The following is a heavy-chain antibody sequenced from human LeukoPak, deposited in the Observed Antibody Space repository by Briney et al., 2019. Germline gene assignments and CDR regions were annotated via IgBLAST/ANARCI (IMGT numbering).Heavy chain of an antibody. V-gene: IGHV3-30-3*01. CDR2: ISYDGSNK. J-gene: IGHJ6*02. CDR1: GFTFSSYA. D-gene: IGHD4-17*01. CDR3: ARGSPKAYGDYYYYYGMDV. Sequence: GGSLRLSCAASGFTFSSYAMHWVRQAPGKGLEWVAVISYDGSNKYYADSVKGRFTISRDNSKNTLYLQMNSLRAEDTAVYYCARGSPKAYGDYYYYYGMDVCGQGTTVTVSS.